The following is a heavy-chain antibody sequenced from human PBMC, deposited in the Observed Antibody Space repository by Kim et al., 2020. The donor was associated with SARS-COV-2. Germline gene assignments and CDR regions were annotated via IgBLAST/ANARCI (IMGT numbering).Heavy chain of an antibody. J-gene: IGHJ1*01. D-gene: IGHD3-10*01. CDR1: GFTFSDSA. V-gene: IGHV3-23*01. CDR2: IRVGGDKT. Sequence: GGSLRLSCAASGFTFSDSAMSWGRQAAGGGLEWVSTIRVGGDKTFYGDSVQGRFAISRDDSKNTLYLHMTSLRAEDSATYYCSTFFHRSGSPTRFFADWGQGTLVTVSS. CDR3: STFFHRSGSPTRFFAD.